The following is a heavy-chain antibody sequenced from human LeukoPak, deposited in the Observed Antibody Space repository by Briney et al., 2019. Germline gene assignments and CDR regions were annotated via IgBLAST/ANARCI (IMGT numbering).Heavy chain of an antibody. V-gene: IGHV1-69*05. J-gene: IGHJ5*02. CDR3: ARELQSGGYNWFDP. Sequence: ASVKVSCKASGGTFSSYAISWVRQAPGQGLEWMGRIIPIFGTANYAQKFQGRVTITTDESTSTAYMELSSLRSEDTAVYYCARELQSGGYNWFDPWGQGTLVTVSS. CDR2: IIPIFGTA. D-gene: IGHD1-26*01. CDR1: GGTFSSYA.